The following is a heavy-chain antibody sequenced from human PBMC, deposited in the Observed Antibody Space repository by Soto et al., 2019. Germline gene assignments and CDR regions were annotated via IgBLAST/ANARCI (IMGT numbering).Heavy chain of an antibody. D-gene: IGHD6-19*01. CDR2: MNPNSGNT. CDR3: ARGGVAGTLYWFDP. J-gene: IGHJ5*02. Sequence: GASVKVSCKASGYTFTSYDINWVRQATGQGLEWMGWMNPNSGNTGYAQKFQGRVTMTRNASISTAYMELSSLRSEDTAVYYCARGGVAGTLYWFDPWGQGTLVTVSS. V-gene: IGHV1-8*01. CDR1: GYTFTSYD.